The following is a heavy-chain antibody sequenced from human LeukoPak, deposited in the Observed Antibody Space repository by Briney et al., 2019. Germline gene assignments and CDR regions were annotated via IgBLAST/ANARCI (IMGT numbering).Heavy chain of an antibody. CDR2: IYSSGST. V-gene: IGHV4-39*01. Sequence: PSETLSLTCNVSGVSISSSSYYWGWIRQPPGKGLEWIGSIYSSGSTYYNSSLKSRVTISIDTSKNQVSLEMSSVTAADTAVYYCAKSGGYGLIDYWGQGTLVTVSS. CDR3: AKSGGYGLIDY. D-gene: IGHD6-25*01. J-gene: IGHJ4*01. CDR1: GVSISSSSYY.